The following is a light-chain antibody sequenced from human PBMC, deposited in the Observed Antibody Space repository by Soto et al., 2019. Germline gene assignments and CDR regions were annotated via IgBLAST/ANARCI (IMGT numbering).Light chain of an antibody. CDR1: QSVSSSS. V-gene: IGKV3-20*01. CDR2: GAS. J-gene: IGKJ1*01. CDR3: QQYDTSPRT. Sequence: EIVLTQSPGTLSLSPGERATLSCRASQSVSSSSLAWYQQKPGQSPRLLIFGASSRATGTPDRFSGSGSGTDFTLTISRLEPEDFAVYYCQQYDTSPRTFGQGTKVEIK.